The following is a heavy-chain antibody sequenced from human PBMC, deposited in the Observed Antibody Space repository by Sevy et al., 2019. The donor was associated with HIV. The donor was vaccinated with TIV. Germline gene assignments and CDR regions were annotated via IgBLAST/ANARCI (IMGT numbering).Heavy chain of an antibody. Sequence: GGSLRLSCAASGFTFSSYAMSWVRQAPGKGLEWVSAISGSGGSTYYADSVKGRFTISRDNSKNTLYLQMNSLRAEDTAVYYCAKSSYYSSRSYFYFDYWGQGTTVIVSS. V-gene: IGHV3-23*01. J-gene: IGHJ4*02. CDR1: GFTFSSYA. D-gene: IGHD3-10*01. CDR2: ISGSGGST. CDR3: AKSSYYSSRSYFYFDY.